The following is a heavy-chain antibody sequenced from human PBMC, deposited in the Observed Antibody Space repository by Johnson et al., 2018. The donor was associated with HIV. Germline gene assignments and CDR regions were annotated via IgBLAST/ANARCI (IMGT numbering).Heavy chain of an antibody. D-gene: IGHD3-3*01. V-gene: IGHV3-30*03. Sequence: QVQLVESGGGLVQPGGSLRLSCAASGFTFSSYGMHWVRQAPGKGLEWVAVISYDRSNKYYADAVKGRFTISRDNTKNTLYLQMNRLRAEDTAVYYCARVESLRTYYNFWSGYGHEAFDIWGQGTMVTVSS. J-gene: IGHJ3*02. CDR2: ISYDRSNK. CDR1: GFTFSSYG. CDR3: ARVESLRTYYNFWSGYGHEAFDI.